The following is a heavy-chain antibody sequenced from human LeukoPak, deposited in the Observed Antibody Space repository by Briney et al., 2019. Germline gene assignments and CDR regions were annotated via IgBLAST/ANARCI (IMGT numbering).Heavy chain of an antibody. Sequence: GGSLRLSCVASGFTFSDYYMGWIRQAPGKGLEWISYITNNGGAMFYADSLKGRLTIFRDNAKKSLYLQMNSLRPDDTALYYCARALADTRGYYLGFDYWGQGTLVTVSS. J-gene: IGHJ4*02. D-gene: IGHD3-22*01. CDR2: ITNNGGAM. V-gene: IGHV3-11*04. CDR3: ARALADTRGYYLGFDY. CDR1: GFTFSDYY.